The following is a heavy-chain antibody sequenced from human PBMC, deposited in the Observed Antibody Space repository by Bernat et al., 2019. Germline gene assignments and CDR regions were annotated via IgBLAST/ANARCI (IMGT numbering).Heavy chain of an antibody. D-gene: IGHD3-10*01. CDR3: IWAHKPGFDY. J-gene: IGHJ4*02. V-gene: IGHV3-15*07. CDR1: GFDFSNAW. CDR2: VKSQVSGGTT. Sequence: EVQLVESGGGLVEPGGSLRLSCAASGFDFSNAWMNWVRQAPGKGLEWVGRVKSQVSGGTTDYAAPVKGRFTISRDDSKDMVYLQMDSLKTEDTAFYYCIWAHKPGFDYWGQGTLVTVSS.